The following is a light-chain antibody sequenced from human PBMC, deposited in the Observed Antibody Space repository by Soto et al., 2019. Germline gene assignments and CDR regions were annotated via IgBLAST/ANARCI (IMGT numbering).Light chain of an antibody. CDR3: QQRSDSYT. CDR1: QSVSSY. Sequence: EIVLTQSPVTLSLSPGERATLSCRASQSVSSYLAWYQQKPGQAPRLLIYDASNRATGIPARFSGSGSGTDFTLTISSLEPEDSAVYYCQQRSDSYTFGQGTTLEIK. V-gene: IGKV3-11*01. CDR2: DAS. J-gene: IGKJ2*01.